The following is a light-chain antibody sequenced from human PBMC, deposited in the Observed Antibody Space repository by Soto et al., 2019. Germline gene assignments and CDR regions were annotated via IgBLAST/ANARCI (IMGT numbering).Light chain of an antibody. CDR3: QKKNTPPWT. CDR2: AAS. CDR1: QGIRND. J-gene: IGKJ1*01. V-gene: IGKV1-17*01. Sequence: DIQMTQSPSSLSASVGDRVTITCRASQGIRNDLDWFQQKPAKAPERLIYAASSLQSGVPSRFSGSGSGTEFPPKTSTLRAEVFATYSFQKKNTPPWTSAQGTRVK.